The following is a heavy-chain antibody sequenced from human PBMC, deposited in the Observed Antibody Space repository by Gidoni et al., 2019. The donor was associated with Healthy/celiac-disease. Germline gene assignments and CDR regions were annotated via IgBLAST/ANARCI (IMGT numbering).Heavy chain of an antibody. V-gene: IGHV4-34*01. CDR3: ARGQIKRRNWFDP. J-gene: IGHJ5*02. Sequence: VQLQQWGAGLLKPSETLSPTCAVYGGSFSGYYWSWIRQPPGKGLEWIGEINHSGSTNYNPSLKSRVTISVDTSKNQFSLKLSSVTAADTAVYYCARGQIKRRNWFDPWGQGTLVTVSS. CDR2: INHSGST. CDR1: GGSFSGYY.